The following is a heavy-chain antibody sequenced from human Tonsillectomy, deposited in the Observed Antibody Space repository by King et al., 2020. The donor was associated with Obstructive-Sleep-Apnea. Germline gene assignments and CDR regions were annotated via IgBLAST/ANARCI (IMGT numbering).Heavy chain of an antibody. J-gene: IGHJ4*02. V-gene: IGHV4-59*08. CDR3: ARSLDSSGYYYTNY. Sequence: VQLQESGPGLAKPSETLSLTFTVSGCSLSSYYWSWIRQPPGKGLEWIGYISYSGSTNYNPPLKSRVTISVDTSKNQFSLKLSSVTAADTAVYYCARSLDSSGYYYTNYWGQGTLVTVSS. CDR2: ISYSGST. D-gene: IGHD3-22*01. CDR1: GCSLSSYY.